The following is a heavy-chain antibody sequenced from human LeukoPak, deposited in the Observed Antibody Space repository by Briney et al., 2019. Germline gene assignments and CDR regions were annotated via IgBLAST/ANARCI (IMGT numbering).Heavy chain of an antibody. CDR2: INPSGGST. J-gene: IGHJ3*02. CDR3: TTAYNYGRDAFDI. D-gene: IGHD5-18*01. CDR1: GYTFTSYY. V-gene: IGHV1-46*01. Sequence: ASVKVSCKASGYTFTSYYMHWVRQAPGQGLEWMGIINPSGGSTSYAQKFQGRVTMTRDTSTSTVYMELSSLRSEDTAVYYCTTAYNYGRDAFDIWGQGTMVTVSS.